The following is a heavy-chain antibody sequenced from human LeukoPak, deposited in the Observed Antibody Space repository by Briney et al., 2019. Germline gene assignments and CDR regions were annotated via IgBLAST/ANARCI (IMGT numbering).Heavy chain of an antibody. CDR1: GFTFSNAW. CDR2: IKSKTDGGTT. J-gene: IGHJ6*03. V-gene: IGHV3-15*01. Sequence: PGGSLRLSCAASGFTFSNAWMSWVRQAPGKGLEWVGRIKSKTDGGTTDYAAPVKGRFTISRDDSKNTLYLQMNSLKTEDTAVYYCTKPRYYDSSGYYFLNYYYYYMDVWGKGTTVTVSS. D-gene: IGHD3-22*01. CDR3: TKPRYYDSSGYYFLNYYYYYMDV.